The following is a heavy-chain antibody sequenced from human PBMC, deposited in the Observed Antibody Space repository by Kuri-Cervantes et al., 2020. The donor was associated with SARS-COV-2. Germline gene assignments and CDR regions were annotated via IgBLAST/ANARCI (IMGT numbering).Heavy chain of an antibody. CDR3: ARRQPVDPRNWGIYY. CDR1: GYIFTSYW. V-gene: IGHV5-51*01. CDR2: IYPGDPDT. D-gene: IGHD7-27*01. Sequence: GGSLWLSCMGSGYIFTSYWIGWVRQMPRNGLEWMGIIYPGDPDTRYSPSFQGQVTISADKSSNTAYLQWSSLKASDSAMYYCARRQPVDPRNWGIYYWGQGTLVTVSS. J-gene: IGHJ4*02.